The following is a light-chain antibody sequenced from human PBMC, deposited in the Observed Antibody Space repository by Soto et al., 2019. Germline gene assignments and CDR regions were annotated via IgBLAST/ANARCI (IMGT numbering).Light chain of an antibody. V-gene: IGKV1-33*01. CDR1: QDIRNY. Sequence: DIQMTQSPSSVSASVGDRVTITCQASQDIRNYLNWYQQKPGKAPKILIYAASNLETGVPSRFRGSGSGTAFTFTISSLQPEDFATYYCQQYDSLSEFTFGPGTKVQIK. J-gene: IGKJ3*01. CDR3: QQYDSLSEFT. CDR2: AAS.